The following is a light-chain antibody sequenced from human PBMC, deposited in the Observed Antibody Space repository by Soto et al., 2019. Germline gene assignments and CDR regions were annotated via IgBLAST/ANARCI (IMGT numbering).Light chain of an antibody. V-gene: IGKV3D-20*02. CDR2: DAY. J-gene: IGKJ5*01. CDR3: QQRHMWPIT. CDR1: QSVSSDY. Sequence: EIVMTQSPATLSVSPGERATLSCRASQSVSSDYLAWYLQEPGQAPRLRIYDAYNRATGIPPRFSGSGSGTDFTLTISSLEPEDSAVYYCQQRHMWPITFGQGTRLEIK.